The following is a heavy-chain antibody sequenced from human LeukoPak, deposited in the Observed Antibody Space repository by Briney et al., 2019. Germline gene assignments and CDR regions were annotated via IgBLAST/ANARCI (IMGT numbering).Heavy chain of an antibody. CDR2: IRYDGSNK. Sequence: GGSLRLSCAASGFTFSSYGMHWVRQAPGKGLEWVVFIRYDGSNKYYADSVKGRFTISRDNSKNTLYLQMNSLRAEDTAVYYCAKDVGWLQSGAFDYWGQGTLVTVSS. J-gene: IGHJ4*02. CDR1: GFTFSSYG. D-gene: IGHD5-24*01. CDR3: AKDVGWLQSGAFDY. V-gene: IGHV3-30*02.